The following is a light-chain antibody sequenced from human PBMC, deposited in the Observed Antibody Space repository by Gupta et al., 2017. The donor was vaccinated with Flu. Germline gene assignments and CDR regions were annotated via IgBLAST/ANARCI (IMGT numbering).Light chain of an antibody. V-gene: IGLV3-21*02. CDR2: DYS. CDR3: QVSDISSDHVV. J-gene: IGLJ3*02. Sequence: SHVLTQPTSESVATGQKARITWGGNNVGIKVLHWYQQRPVQSPVLFFYDYSDRPSGIPERFSGSISVNTATLTIIRVEAGDAADYYCQVSDISSDHVVFGGGTKRTVL. CDR1: NVGIKV.